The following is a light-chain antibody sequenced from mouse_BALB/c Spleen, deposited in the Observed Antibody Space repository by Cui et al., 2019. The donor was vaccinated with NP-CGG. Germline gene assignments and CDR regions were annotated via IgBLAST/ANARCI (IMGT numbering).Light chain of an antibody. V-gene: IGLV1*01. CDR3: ALWYSNHWV. J-gene: IGLJ1*01. CDR2: GTN. Sequence: QAVVTPESALTTSPGETVTLTCRSSTGAVTTSNYANWVQEKPDHLFTGLIGGTNNRAPGIPARFSGSLIGDRAALTITGAQTEDEAIYFCALWYSNHWVFGGGTILTVL. CDR1: TGAVTTSNY.